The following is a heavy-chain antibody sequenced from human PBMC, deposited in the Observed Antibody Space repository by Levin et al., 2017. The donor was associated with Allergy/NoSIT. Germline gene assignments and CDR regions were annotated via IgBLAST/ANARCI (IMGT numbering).Heavy chain of an antibody. Sequence: PSQTLSLTCSVSGGSVSSGTYYWSWIRRPPGKGLEWIGYINYRGVTKYNPSLKSRVTISVDTAKNEFSLKVTSVTAADTAVYYCARNRIIVSGGNDYYYGMDVWGQGTTVTVSS. CDR1: GGSVSSGTYY. CDR2: INYRGVT. J-gene: IGHJ6*02. CDR3: ARNRIIVSGGNDYYYGMDV. D-gene: IGHD5/OR15-5a*01. V-gene: IGHV4-61*01.